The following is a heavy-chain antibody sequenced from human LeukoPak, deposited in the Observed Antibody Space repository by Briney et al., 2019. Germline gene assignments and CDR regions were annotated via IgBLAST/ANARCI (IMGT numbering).Heavy chain of an antibody. CDR1: GGSNSSGGYS. CDR2: IYHSGST. Sequence: SQTLSLTCAVSGGSNSSGGYSWSWIRQPPGKGLEWIGYIYHSGSTYYNPSLKSRVTISVDRSKNQFSLKLSSVTAADTAVYYCARDSSGLFDYWGQGTLVTVSS. V-gene: IGHV4-30-2*01. J-gene: IGHJ4*02. D-gene: IGHD3-22*01. CDR3: ARDSSGLFDY.